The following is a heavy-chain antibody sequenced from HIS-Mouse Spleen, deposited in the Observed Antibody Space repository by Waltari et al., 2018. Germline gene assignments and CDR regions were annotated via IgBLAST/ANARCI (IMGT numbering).Heavy chain of an antibody. CDR2: IYYRGST. CDR1: GGSIGSSSYY. Sequence: QLQLQESGPGLVKPSETLSLTCTVSGGSIGSSSYYWVWIRQPPGKGLEWIGSIYYRGSTYYNPALKSRVTISVDTSKNQFSLKLSSVTAADTAVYYCAREIPYSSSWYDWYFDLWGRGTLVTVSS. CDR3: AREIPYSSSWYDWYFDL. D-gene: IGHD6-13*01. V-gene: IGHV4-39*07. J-gene: IGHJ2*01.